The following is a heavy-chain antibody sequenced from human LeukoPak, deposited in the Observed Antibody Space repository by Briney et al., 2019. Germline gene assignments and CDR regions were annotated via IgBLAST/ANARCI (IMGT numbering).Heavy chain of an antibody. CDR2: IYYSGST. D-gene: IGHD3-22*01. J-gene: IGHJ4*02. CDR1: GGSISSSSYY. V-gene: IGHV4-39*07. Sequence: SETLSLTCTVSGGSISSSSYYWGWIRQPPGKGLEWIGSIYYSGSTYYNPSLKSRVTISVDTSKNQFSLKLSSVTAADTAVYYCARAQPSYYDSSGPVDYWGQGTLVTVSS. CDR3: ARAQPSYYDSSGPVDY.